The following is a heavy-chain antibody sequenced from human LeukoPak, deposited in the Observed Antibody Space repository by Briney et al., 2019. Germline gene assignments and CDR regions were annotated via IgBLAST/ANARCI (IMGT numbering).Heavy chain of an antibody. CDR2: LYYGGST. CDR3: ARGIQLWANYFDY. V-gene: IGHV4-59*08. Sequence: PSETLSLTCTVSGGSISSYYWSWIRQPPGKGLKWIGYLYYGGSTNYNPSLKSRVTISVDTSKSQFSLRLSSVTAADTAVYYCARGIQLWANYFDYWGQGTLVTVSS. J-gene: IGHJ4*02. D-gene: IGHD5-18*01. CDR1: GGSISSYY.